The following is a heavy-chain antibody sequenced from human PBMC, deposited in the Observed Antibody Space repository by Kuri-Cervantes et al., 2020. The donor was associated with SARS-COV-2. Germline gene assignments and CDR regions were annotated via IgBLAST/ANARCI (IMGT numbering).Heavy chain of an antibody. CDR2: INYSGGST. Sequence: GGSLRLSCLTSGFTFTDYGMAWVRRAPGKVLEWVSSINYSGGSTYYAASVRGRFTISRDNSKNMLYLQMNGLRAEDTAVYYCAKRPNQYGSGSNSYYYMDVWGKGSTVTVSS. D-gene: IGHD3-10*01. CDR3: AKRPNQYGSGSNSYYYMDV. V-gene: IGHV3-23*01. CDR1: GFTFTDYG. J-gene: IGHJ6*03.